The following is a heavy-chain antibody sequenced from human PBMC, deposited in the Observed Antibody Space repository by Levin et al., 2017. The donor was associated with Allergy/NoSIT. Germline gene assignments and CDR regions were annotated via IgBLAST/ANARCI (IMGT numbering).Heavy chain of an antibody. D-gene: IGHD4-17*01. CDR2: IYYSGST. V-gene: IGHV4-59*01. Sequence: SETLSLTCTVSGGSISPYYWSWIRQPPGKGLEYIGYIYYSGSTNLNPSLRSRVTILVDTSKNQLSLKLSFVTAADTALYYCARAGTVTTRGVFDIWGQGTMVTVSS. CDR3: ARAGTVTTRGVFDI. J-gene: IGHJ3*02. CDR1: GGSISPYY.